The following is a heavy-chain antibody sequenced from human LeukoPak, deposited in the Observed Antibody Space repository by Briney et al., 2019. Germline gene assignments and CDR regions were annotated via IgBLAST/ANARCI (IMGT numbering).Heavy chain of an antibody. CDR2: ISSSSSYI. V-gene: IGHV3-21*01. Sequence: GGSLRLSCAASGFTFSSYSMNWVRQAPGKGLEWVSSISSSSSYIYYADSVKGRFTISRDNAKNSLYLQMNSLRAEDTAVYYCARSRGVRFLEWLSLHYGMDVWGQGTTVTVSS. CDR1: GFTFSSYS. CDR3: ARSRGVRFLEWLSLHYGMDV. D-gene: IGHD3-3*01. J-gene: IGHJ6*02.